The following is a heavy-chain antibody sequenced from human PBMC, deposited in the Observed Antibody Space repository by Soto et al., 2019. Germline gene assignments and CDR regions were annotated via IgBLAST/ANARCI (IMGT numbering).Heavy chain of an antibody. CDR2: ISSSTSHT. J-gene: IGHJ4*02. CDR3: ARGRGAAADYFDF. Sequence: QVQLVESGGGLVKPGGSLRLSCAVSGFTFSDYYMTWIRQAPGKGLEWVSYISSSTSHTNYADCVKGRFTISGDNAKNSLFLQMNSLRAEDTAVYYCARGRGAAADYFDFWCQGTLVTVSS. CDR1: GFTFSDYY. D-gene: IGHD6-13*01. V-gene: IGHV3-11*05.